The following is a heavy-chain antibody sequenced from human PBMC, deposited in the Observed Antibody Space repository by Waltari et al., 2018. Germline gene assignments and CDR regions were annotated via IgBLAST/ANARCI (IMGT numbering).Heavy chain of an antibody. D-gene: IGHD6-6*01. CDR3: ARGPLAARQNRYYFDY. V-gene: IGHV4-31*03. J-gene: IGHJ4*02. CDR1: GGSISSGGYY. CDR2: IYYSGST. Sequence: QVQLQESGLGLVKPSQTLSLTCTVSGGSISSGGYYWSWIRQHPGKGLEWIGYIYYSGSTYYNPSLKSRVTISVDTSKNQFSLKLSSVTAADTAVYYCARGPLAARQNRYYFDYWGQGTLVTVSS.